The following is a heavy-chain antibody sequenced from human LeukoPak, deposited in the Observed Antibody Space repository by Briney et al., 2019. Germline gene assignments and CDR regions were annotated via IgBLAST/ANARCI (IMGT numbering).Heavy chain of an antibody. D-gene: IGHD6-13*01. Sequence: GSLRPSRAASGFTLSNYWLHLVRQAPGEGLEGVSAISGSGGSTYYADSVKGRFTISRDNSKNTLYLQMNSLRAEDTVVYYCAKGESSSWYAPTSFDYWSQGTLVTVSS. CDR1: GFTLSNYW. CDR2: ISGSGGST. J-gene: IGHJ4*02. V-gene: IGHV3-23*01. CDR3: AKGESSSWYAPTSFDY.